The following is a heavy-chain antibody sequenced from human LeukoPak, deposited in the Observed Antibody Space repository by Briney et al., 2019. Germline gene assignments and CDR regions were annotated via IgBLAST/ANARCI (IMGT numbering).Heavy chain of an antibody. J-gene: IGHJ3*01. CDR2: IKQDGSEK. D-gene: IGHD2-15*01. CDR3: AREEVVVAAPKAFDV. V-gene: IGHV3-7*01. CDR1: GFTFSSYW. Sequence: GGSLRLSCAASGFTFSSYWMSWVRQAPGKGLEWVANIKQDGSEKYYIDSVKGRFTISRDNAKNSLYLQMNSLRAEDTAIYYCAREEVVVAAPKAFDVWGQGTMVTVSS.